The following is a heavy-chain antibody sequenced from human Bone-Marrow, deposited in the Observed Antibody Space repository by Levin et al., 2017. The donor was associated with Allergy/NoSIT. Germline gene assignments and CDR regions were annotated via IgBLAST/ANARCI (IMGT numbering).Heavy chain of an antibody. J-gene: IGHJ4*02. CDR1: GGTLTTYT. Sequence: GASVKVSCKASGGTLTTYTFSWVRQAPGQGLMWMGRIIPVLGIVNYAQKFQGRVTITADRSTSTVYMELSSLKSDDTALYYCANMYYDISNGEVGRGNDSWGQGTLVTVSS. CDR2: IIPVLGIV. D-gene: IGHD3-9*01. V-gene: IGHV1-69*02. CDR3: ANMYYDISNGEVGRGNDS.